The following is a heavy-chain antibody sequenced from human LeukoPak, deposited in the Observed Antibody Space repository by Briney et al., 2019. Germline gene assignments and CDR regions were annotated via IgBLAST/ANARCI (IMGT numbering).Heavy chain of an antibody. D-gene: IGHD2-8*02. V-gene: IGHV3-33*01. CDR1: GFIFSYYG. CDR2: FFPDPTLP. CDR3: ARHNHDWGWDF. J-gene: IGHJ4*02. Sequence: GGSLRLSCAASGFIFSYYGMHWVRQAPGKGVEWLAVFFPDPTLPSSPAPVKRPFTISTDNSNNTLYLRFTGLRADDSAVYYCARHNHDWGWDFWGQGAQVTVSS.